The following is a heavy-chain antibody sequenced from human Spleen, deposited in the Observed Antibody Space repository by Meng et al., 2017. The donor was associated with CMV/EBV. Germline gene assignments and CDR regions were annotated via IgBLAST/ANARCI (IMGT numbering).Heavy chain of an antibody. CDR2: ISSSSSV. Sequence: GESLKISCAASEFTFSDYYMSWIRQAPGKGLEWVSYISSSSSVYYADSLKGRFTISRDNAKNSLFLQMNSLRAEDTAVYYCATDRPDTSGYYSYIDDWGQGTLVTVSS. D-gene: IGHD3-22*01. V-gene: IGHV3-69-1*01. CDR1: EFTFSDYY. J-gene: IGHJ4*02. CDR3: ATDRPDTSGYYSYIDD.